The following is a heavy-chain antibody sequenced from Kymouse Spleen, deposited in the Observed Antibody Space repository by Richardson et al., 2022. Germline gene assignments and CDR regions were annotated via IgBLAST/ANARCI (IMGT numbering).Heavy chain of an antibody. CDR3: AKGIYGSGSYYPYYYYYYGMDV. CDR2: ISYDGSNK. D-gene: IGHD3-10*01. CDR1: GFTFSSYG. Sequence: QVQLVESGGGVVQPGRSLRLSCAASGFTFSSYGMHWVRQAPGKGLEWVAVISYDGSNKYYADSVKGRFTISRDNSKNTLYLQMNSLRAEDTAVYYCAKGIYGSGSYYPYYYYYYGMDVWGQGTTVTVSS. V-gene: IGHV3-30*18. J-gene: IGHJ6*02.